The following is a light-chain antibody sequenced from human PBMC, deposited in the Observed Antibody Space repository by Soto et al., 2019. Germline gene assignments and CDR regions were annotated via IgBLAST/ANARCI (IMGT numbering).Light chain of an antibody. Sequence: EIVLTQSPGTLALSPGERATLSCRASQSVSRNLAWYQQKPGQAPRLLIYGASTRATGVPARFSGSGSGTEFTLTINSLQSEDFAVYYCQQYNNWPQTFGQGTKVDIK. CDR3: QQYNNWPQT. V-gene: IGKV3-15*01. CDR2: GAS. CDR1: QSVSRN. J-gene: IGKJ1*01.